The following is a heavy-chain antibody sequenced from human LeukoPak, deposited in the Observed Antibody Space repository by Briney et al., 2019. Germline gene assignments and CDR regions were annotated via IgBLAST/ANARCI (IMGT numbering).Heavy chain of an antibody. J-gene: IGHJ4*02. CDR1: GFTFNNFA. CDR2: ISGSGDST. V-gene: IGHV3-23*01. Sequence: GGSLRLSCAASGFTFNNFAVNWVRQAPGKGLKWVSSISGSGDSTYYADSVKGRFTISRDNSKNTLFLQMNSLRAEDTAIYYCAKDRYDSGGYYSYYFDCWGQGTLVTVSS. CDR3: AKDRYDSGGYYSYYFDC. D-gene: IGHD3-22*01.